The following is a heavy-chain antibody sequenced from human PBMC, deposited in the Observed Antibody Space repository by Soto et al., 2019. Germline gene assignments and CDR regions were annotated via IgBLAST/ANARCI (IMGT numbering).Heavy chain of an antibody. CDR2: MNPNSGNT. V-gene: IGHV1-8*01. D-gene: IGHD3-22*01. CDR3: ARGHDSSGYHLY. Sequence: QVQLVQSGAEVKKFGASVKVSCKASGYTFTSYDISWVRQATGQGLEWMGWMNPNSGNTGYAQKFQGRVTMTRNTSISTAYMELSSLRSEDTAVYYCARGHDSSGYHLYWGPGTLVTVSS. CDR1: GYTFTSYD. J-gene: IGHJ4*02.